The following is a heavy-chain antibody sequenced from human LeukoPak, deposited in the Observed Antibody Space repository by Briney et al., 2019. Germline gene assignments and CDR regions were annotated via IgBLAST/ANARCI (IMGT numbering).Heavy chain of an antibody. D-gene: IGHD2-2*01. CDR3: SKAAAMRVVISRHFVY. CDR2: VSGSGGGT. J-gene: IGHJ4*02. Sequence: GGSLTLPHPASVFTFHRDAMSWVRQAPRTGLEWVSAVSGSGGGTYYAHPPKGRFTISRTNSKNTLHLQTNLLRPQDRARFYLSKAAAMRVVISRHFVYWGEGTLVTVSS. CDR1: VFTFHRDA. V-gene: IGHV3-23*01.